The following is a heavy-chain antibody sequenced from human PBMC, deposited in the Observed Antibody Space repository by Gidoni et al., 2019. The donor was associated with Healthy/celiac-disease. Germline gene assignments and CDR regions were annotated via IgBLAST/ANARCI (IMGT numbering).Heavy chain of an antibody. Sequence: EVQLVESGGGLVKPGGSLRLSCAAPGFTFSSYSMNWVRQAPGKGLEWVSSISSSSSYIYYADSVKGRFTISRDNAKNSLYLQMNSLRAEDTAVYYCARGYDSSAWGLRHYWGQGTLVTVSS. D-gene: IGHD3-22*01. CDR3: ARGYDSSAWGLRHY. J-gene: IGHJ4*02. CDR1: GFTFSSYS. V-gene: IGHV3-21*01. CDR2: ISSSSSYI.